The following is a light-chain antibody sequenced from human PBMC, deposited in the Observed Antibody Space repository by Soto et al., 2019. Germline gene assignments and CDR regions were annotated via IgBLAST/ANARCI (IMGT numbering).Light chain of an antibody. J-gene: IGLJ3*02. V-gene: IGLV2-11*01. CDR1: SSDVGAYNF. Sequence: QSALTQPRSVSGSPGQSVTISCTGSSSDVGAYNFVSWYQRYPAKAPKLMIYDVNKRPSGVPDRFSGSKSGYTASLTISGLQAEDEADYYCCSYAGNYPKFGGGTQLPVL. CDR2: DVN. CDR3: CSYAGNYPK.